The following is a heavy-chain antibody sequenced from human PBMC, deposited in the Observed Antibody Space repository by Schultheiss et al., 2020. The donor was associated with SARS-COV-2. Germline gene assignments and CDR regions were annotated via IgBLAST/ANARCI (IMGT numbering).Heavy chain of an antibody. CDR1: GFTFSDHY. Sequence: GGSLRLSCAASGFTFSDHYMDWVRQAPGKGLEWVAVIWYDGSNKYYADSVKGRFTISRDNSKNTLYLQMNSLRAEDTAVYYCAKPVVKAARPRDWFDPWGQGTLVTVSS. V-gene: IGHV3-33*06. CDR2: IWYDGSNK. D-gene: IGHD6-6*01. J-gene: IGHJ5*02. CDR3: AKPVVKAARPRDWFDP.